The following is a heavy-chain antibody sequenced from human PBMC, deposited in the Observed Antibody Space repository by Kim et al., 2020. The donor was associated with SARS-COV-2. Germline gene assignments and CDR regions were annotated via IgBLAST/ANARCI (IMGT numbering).Heavy chain of an antibody. CDR2: IYYSGST. Sequence: SETLSLTCTVSGGSISSSSYYWGWIRQPPGKGLEWIGSIYYSGSTYYNPSLKSRVTISVDTSKNQFSLKLSSVTAADTAVYYCARGGDGYMAPLEYHYFDYWGQGTLVTVSS. CDR1: GGSISSSSYY. J-gene: IGHJ4*02. CDR3: ARGGDGYMAPLEYHYFDY. V-gene: IGHV4-39*01. D-gene: IGHD3-16*01.